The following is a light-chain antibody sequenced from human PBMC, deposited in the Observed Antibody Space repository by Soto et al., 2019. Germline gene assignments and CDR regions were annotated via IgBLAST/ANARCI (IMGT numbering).Light chain of an antibody. CDR2: LGS. J-gene: IGKJ1*01. Sequence: DIVMTQSPLSLPVTPGEPASISCRSSQSLLHSNGYNYLDWYLQKPGQSPQLLIYLGSNRASGVPARVSGSGSGTDFTLKISRVEAEDVGVYYCMQPLQSWTFGQGTKVEIK. CDR3: MQPLQSWT. CDR1: QSLLHSNGYNY. V-gene: IGKV2-28*01.